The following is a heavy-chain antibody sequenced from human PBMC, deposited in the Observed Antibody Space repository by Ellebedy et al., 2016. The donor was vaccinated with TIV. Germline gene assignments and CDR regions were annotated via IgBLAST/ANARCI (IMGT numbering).Heavy chain of an antibody. J-gene: IGHJ4*02. CDR1: GLTFSSYW. Sequence: GESLKISCAASGLTFSSYWMHWVRQAPGKGLEWVANIKQDGSVKKYVDSVKGRFTISRDNGKNSLYLQMNSLRGEDTAVYYCAREVGGGGAYWGQGTLVTVSS. CDR2: IKQDGSVK. D-gene: IGHD2-21*01. V-gene: IGHV3-7*01. CDR3: AREVGGGGAY.